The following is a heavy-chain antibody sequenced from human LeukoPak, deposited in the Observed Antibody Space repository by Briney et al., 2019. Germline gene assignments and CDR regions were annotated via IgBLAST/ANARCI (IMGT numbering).Heavy chain of an antibody. D-gene: IGHD5-24*01. CDR1: GFTFSSYS. Sequence: GGSLRLSCAASGFTFSSYSMNWVPHSPGKGLECVSSISIRSSYIYYADSVKGRFTISRDNAKNSLYLQMNSLRAEDTAVYYCARDAGLQQYYFDYWGQGTLVTVSS. CDR3: ARDAGLQQYYFDY. J-gene: IGHJ4*02. CDR2: ISIRSSYI. V-gene: IGHV3-21*01.